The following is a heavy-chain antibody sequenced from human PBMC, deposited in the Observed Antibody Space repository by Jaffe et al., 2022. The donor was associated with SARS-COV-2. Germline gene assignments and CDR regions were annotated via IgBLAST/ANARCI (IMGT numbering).Heavy chain of an antibody. D-gene: IGHD1-1*01. V-gene: IGHV4-61*02. CDR1: GGSISSGSYY. CDR2: IYTSGST. Sequence: QVQLQESGPGLVKPSQTLSLTCTVSGGSISSGSYYWSWIRQPAGKGLEWIGRIYTSGSTNYNPSLKSRVTISVDTSKNQFSLKLSSVTAADTAVYYCARAGWKAPWFDPWGQGTLVTVSS. CDR3: ARAGWKAPWFDP. J-gene: IGHJ5*02.